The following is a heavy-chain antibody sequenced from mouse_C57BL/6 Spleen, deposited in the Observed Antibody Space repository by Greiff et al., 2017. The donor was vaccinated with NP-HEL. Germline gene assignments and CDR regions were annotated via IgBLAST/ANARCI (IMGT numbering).Heavy chain of an antibody. CDR1: GYTFTSYT. CDR3: ARGTDFGC. D-gene: IGHD3-3*01. V-gene: IGHV1-4*01. Sequence: QVQLQQSGAELARPGASVKMSCTASGYTFTSYTMHWVKQRPGQGLEWIGYINPSSGNPNYNQKFKDKATLTVDKSSSTAYMQLSSLTSGDSADYYCARGTDFGCWGKGITLTVAS. J-gene: IGHJ2*01. CDR2: INPSSGNP.